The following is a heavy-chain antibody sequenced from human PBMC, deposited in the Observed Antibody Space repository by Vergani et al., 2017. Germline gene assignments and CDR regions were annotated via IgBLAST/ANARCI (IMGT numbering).Heavy chain of an antibody. CDR3: AKDEGYQQLRSPMGFDY. J-gene: IGHJ4*02. V-gene: IGHV3-9*01. CDR1: GFTFDDYA. Sequence: EVQLVESGGGLVQPGGSLRLSCAASGFTFDDYAMHWVRQAPGKGLEWVSGISWNSGSIGYADSVKGRFTISRDNAKNSLYLQMNSLRAEDTALYYCAKDEGYQQLRSPMGFDYWGQGTLVTVSS. CDR2: ISWNSGSI. D-gene: IGHD2-2*01.